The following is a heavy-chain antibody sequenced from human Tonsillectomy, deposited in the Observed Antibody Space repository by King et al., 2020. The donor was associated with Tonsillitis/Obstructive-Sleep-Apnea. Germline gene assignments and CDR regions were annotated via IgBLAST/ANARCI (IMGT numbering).Heavy chain of an antibody. D-gene: IGHD4-17*01. Sequence: QLVQSGAEVKKPGASVKVSCKASGYTFITYGISWVRQDPGQGLEWMGWISANHGNTNFAQKFQGRVTMTTDTSTSTAYMELRSLRSDDTAVYYCARDYGDPSPFFDFGGQGTLVTVSS. CDR3: ARDYGDPSPFFDF. J-gene: IGHJ4*02. CDR1: GYTFITYG. CDR2: ISANHGNT. V-gene: IGHV1-18*01.